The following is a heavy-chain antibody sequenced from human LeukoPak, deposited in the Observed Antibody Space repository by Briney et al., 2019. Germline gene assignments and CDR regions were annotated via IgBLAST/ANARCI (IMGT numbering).Heavy chain of an antibody. J-gene: IGHJ5*02. CDR2: IYISGST. CDR1: GGSISSYY. Sequence: PSETLSLTCTVSGGSISSYYWSWIRQPAGKGLEWIGRIYISGSTNYNPSLKSRVTISVDTSKNQFSLKLSSVTAADTAVYYCARDLIAAAGIPVYNWFDPWGQGTLVTVSS. V-gene: IGHV4-4*07. D-gene: IGHD6-13*01. CDR3: ARDLIAAAGIPVYNWFDP.